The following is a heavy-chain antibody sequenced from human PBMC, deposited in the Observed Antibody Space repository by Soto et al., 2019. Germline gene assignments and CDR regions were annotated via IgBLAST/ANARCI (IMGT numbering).Heavy chain of an antibody. Sequence: EVQLVESGGGLVQPGGSLRLSCVASGFTFSNYWMYWVRQAPGEGLVWVSRINNDGSVSSYADSVKGRLTISRDNVKNTLYLQMDSLRAEDTAVYYCARGDCDGGTCYSLAGSFYYYMDVWGKGTTVTVFS. CDR2: INNDGSVS. CDR1: GFTFSNYW. D-gene: IGHD2-15*01. J-gene: IGHJ6*03. V-gene: IGHV3-74*01. CDR3: ARGDCDGGTCYSLAGSFYYYMDV.